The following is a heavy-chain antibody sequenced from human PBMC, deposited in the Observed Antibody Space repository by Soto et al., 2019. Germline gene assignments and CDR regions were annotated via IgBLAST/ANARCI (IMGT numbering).Heavy chain of an antibody. D-gene: IGHD2-2*01. Sequence: PGGSLRLCCSASGFTFSSYAMSWVRQAPWKGLEWVSSISGGGDSTYYADSVKGRFAVSRDNSKNTLFLHMNSLGAEDTAVYYCAKSLSTAVNYGLDVWGQGTSVTVSS. V-gene: IGHV3-23*01. CDR2: ISGGGDST. CDR3: AKSLSTAVNYGLDV. CDR1: GFTFSSYA. J-gene: IGHJ6*02.